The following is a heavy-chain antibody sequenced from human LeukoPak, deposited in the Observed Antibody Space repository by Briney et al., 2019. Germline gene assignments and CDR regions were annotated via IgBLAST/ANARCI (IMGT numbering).Heavy chain of an antibody. J-gene: IGHJ4*02. CDR1: GGSISSYY. Sequence: SETLSLTCTVSGGSISSYYWSWIRQPPGKGLEWIGYIYYSGSTNYNPSLKSRVTISVDTSKNQFSLKLSSVTAADTAVYYCAREEAEMALRTFDYWGQGTLVTVSS. V-gene: IGHV4-59*12. CDR2: IYYSGST. D-gene: IGHD2-8*01. CDR3: AREEAEMALRTFDY.